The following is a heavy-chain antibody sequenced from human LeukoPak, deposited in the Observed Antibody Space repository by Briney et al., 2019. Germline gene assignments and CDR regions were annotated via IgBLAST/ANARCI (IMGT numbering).Heavy chain of an antibody. Sequence: WASVKVSCKASGYTFTSYDINWVRQATGQGLEWMGWMNPNSGNTGYAQKFQGRVTMTRNTSISTAYMELSSLRSEDTAVYYCARVGSGWYAFDYWGQGTLVTVSS. D-gene: IGHD6-19*01. CDR2: MNPNSGNT. CDR1: GYTFTSYD. CDR3: ARVGSGWYAFDY. J-gene: IGHJ4*02. V-gene: IGHV1-8*01.